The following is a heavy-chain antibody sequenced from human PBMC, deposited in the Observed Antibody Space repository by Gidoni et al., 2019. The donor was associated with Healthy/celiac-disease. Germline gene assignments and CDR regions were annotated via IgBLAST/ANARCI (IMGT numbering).Heavy chain of an antibody. Sequence: QVQLVQSGAEVKKPGASVKVSCQASGYTFPSYGISWVRQAPGQGLEWMGWISAYNGNTNYAQKLQGRVTMTTDTSTSTAYMELRSLRSDDTAVYYCARDSLWGEFSFYSGSRVWDYWGQGTLVTVSS. CDR1: GYTFPSYG. V-gene: IGHV1-18*01. CDR3: ARDSLWGEFSFYSGSRVWDY. J-gene: IGHJ4*02. D-gene: IGHD1-26*01. CDR2: ISAYNGNT.